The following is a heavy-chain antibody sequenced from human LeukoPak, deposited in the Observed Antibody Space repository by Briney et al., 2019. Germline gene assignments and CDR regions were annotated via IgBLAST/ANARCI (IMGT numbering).Heavy chain of an antibody. Sequence: GASVKVSCKASGYTFTGYYMHWVRQAPGQGLEWMGWINPNSGGTNYAQKFQGRVTMTTDTSTSTAYMELRSLRSDDTAVYYCARDRYGDYQEGSYYYMDVWGKGTTVTVSS. J-gene: IGHJ6*03. V-gene: IGHV1-2*02. CDR3: ARDRYGDYQEGSYYYMDV. D-gene: IGHD4-17*01. CDR2: INPNSGGT. CDR1: GYTFTGYY.